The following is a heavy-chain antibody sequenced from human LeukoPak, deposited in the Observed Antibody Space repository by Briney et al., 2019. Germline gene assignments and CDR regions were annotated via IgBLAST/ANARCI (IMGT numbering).Heavy chain of an antibody. CDR2: INWNGNDI. V-gene: IGHV3-9*01. D-gene: IGHD1-26*01. J-gene: IGHJ4*02. Sequence: GGSLRLSCAVSGFTFDDYAMHWVRQAPGKGLQWVSGINWNGNDIGYADSVKGRFTISRDNAKDSLYLQMNSLRAEDTAVYYCVRDSSGSYWGQGTLVTVSS. CDR3: VRDSSGSY. CDR1: GFTFDDYA.